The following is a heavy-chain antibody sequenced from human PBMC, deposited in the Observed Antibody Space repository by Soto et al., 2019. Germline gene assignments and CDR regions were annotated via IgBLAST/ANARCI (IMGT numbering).Heavy chain of an antibody. CDR3: ARDQGYSSGVGMDV. CDR1: GGTFSSYA. V-gene: IGHV1-69*13. J-gene: IGHJ6*02. CDR2: IVPIFGTA. D-gene: IGHD6-19*01. Sequence: SVKVSCKASGGTFSSYAISWVRQAPGQGLEWMGGIVPIFGTANYAQKFQGRVTITADESTSTAYMELSSLRSEDTAVYYCARDQGYSSGVGMDVWGQGTTVTVSS.